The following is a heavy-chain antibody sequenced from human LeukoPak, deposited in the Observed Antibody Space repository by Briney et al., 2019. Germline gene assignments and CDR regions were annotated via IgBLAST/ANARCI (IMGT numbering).Heavy chain of an antibody. CDR1: GASISRYY. J-gene: IGHJ4*02. Sequence: SETLSLTCTVSGASISRYYWIWLRQSPGEGLEWIGYIYNCETTNFNPSRKGRVAMSLYTSRSQFSLRLRSVTAADTALYFCAGGGYCSSSSCFAPLFDWWGRGTLVTVSS. V-gene: IGHV4-59*01. CDR2: IYNCETT. CDR3: AGGGYCSSSSCFAPLFDW. D-gene: IGHD2-2*01.